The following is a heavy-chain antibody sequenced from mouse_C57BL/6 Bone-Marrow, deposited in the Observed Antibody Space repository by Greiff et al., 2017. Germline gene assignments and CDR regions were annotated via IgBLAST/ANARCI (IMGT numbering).Heavy chain of an antibody. D-gene: IGHD1-1*01. V-gene: IGHV1-81*01. Sequence: QVQLKESGAELARPGASVKLSCKASGYTFTSYGISWVKQRTGQGLEWIGEIYPRSGNTYYNEKFKGKATLTADKSSSTAYMELRSLTSEDSAVYFCARYYYGSSSLDYWGQGTTLTVSS. CDR2: IYPRSGNT. J-gene: IGHJ2*01. CDR3: ARYYYGSSSLDY. CDR1: GYTFTSYG.